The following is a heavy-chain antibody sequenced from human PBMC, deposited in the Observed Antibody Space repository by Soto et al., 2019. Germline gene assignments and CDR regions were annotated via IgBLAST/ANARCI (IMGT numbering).Heavy chain of an antibody. CDR1: GFSLSTSGMC. J-gene: IGHJ4*02. D-gene: IGHD1-26*01. V-gene: IGHV2-70*01. CDR2: IDWDDDK. Sequence: SGPTLVNPTQTLTLTCTFSGFSLSTSGMCVSWIRQPPGKALEWLALIDWDDDKYYSTSLKTRLTISKDTSKNQVVLTMTNMDPGNTPTFYCARLYRGSSSFESFLNYGVKGTLVTVSS. CDR3: ARLYRGSSSFESFLNY.